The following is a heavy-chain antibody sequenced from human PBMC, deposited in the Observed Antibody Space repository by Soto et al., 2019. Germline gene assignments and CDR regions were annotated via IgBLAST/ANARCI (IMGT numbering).Heavy chain of an antibody. CDR3: ETDKGTINMVRGVIRLDGMDV. Sequence: PSETLSLTCAVYGGSFSGYYWSWIRQPPGKGLEWIGEINHSGSTNYNPSLKSRVTISVDTSKNQFSLTLSSVTAADTAVYYCETDKGTINMVRGVIRLDGMDVWRQGTPLTVSS. J-gene: IGHJ6*02. CDR1: GGSFSGYY. D-gene: IGHD3-10*01. V-gene: IGHV4-34*01. CDR2: INHSGST.